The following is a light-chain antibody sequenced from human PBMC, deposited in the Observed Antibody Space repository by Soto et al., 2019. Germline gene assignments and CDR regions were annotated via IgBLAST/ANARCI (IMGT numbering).Light chain of an antibody. CDR1: QSISSW. J-gene: IGKJ2*01. V-gene: IGKV1-5*01. Sequence: DIQMTQSPSTLSASVGDRVTITCRARQSISSWLAWYQQKPGKAPKLLIYDASSLESGVPSRFSGRGSGTEFTLTTSSLQPDDFATYYCQQYNSYPYTFGQGTKLEIK. CDR3: QQYNSYPYT. CDR2: DAS.